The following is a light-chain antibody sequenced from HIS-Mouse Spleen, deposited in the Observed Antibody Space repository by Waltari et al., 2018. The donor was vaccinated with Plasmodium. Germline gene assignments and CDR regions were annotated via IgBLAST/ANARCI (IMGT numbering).Light chain of an antibody. CDR3: QQYNNWSFT. J-gene: IGKJ3*01. CDR1: QSASRN. CDR2: GAS. V-gene: IGKV3-15*01. Sequence: EIVLTQSPATLSVSPGERATLTCRASQSASRNLAWYQQKPGQAPRLLIYGASTRASGIPARFSGSGSGTELTLTISSLQSEDFAVYCCQQYNNWSFTFGPGTKVDIK.